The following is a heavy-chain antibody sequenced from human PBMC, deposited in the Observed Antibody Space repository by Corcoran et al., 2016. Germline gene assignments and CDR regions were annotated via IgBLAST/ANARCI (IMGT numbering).Heavy chain of an antibody. CDR1: GLTVSNHY. D-gene: IGHD4-4*01. CDR2: IYSGGST. CDR3: VYDYTG. Sequence: EVQLVESGGGLIQPGGSLRLSCAASGLTVSNHYMSWVRQAPGKGLEWVSVIYSGGSTDYADSVKGRFTISRDNSKNKLYLQMNSQRADDTAVYYCVYDYTGWGQGTLVTVSS. J-gene: IGHJ4*02. V-gene: IGHV3-53*01.